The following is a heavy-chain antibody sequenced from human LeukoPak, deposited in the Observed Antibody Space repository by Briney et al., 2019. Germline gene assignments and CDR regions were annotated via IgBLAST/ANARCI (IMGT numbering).Heavy chain of an antibody. CDR2: INPNSGGT. CDR1: GYTFTGYY. V-gene: IGHV1-2*02. CDR3: ARDIEAYDSSGPRD. D-gene: IGHD3-22*01. J-gene: IGHJ4*02. Sequence: ASVKVSCKASGYTFTGYYMHWVRQAPGQGLEWMGWINPNSGGTNYAQKFQGRVTMTRDTSISTAYMELSRLRSDDTAVYYCARDIEAYDSSGPRDWGQGTLVTVSS.